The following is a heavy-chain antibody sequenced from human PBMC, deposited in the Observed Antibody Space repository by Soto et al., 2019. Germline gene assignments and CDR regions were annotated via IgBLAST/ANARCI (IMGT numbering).Heavy chain of an antibody. V-gene: IGHV1-46*03. CDR2: INPSGGST. CDR1: VYTFTSYY. D-gene: IGHD7-27*01. J-gene: IGHJ3*02. CDR3: ARNWVAQRGDDAFHI. Sequence: VASVKVSCKASVYTFTSYYMHWVRQAPGQGLEWMGIINPSGGSTSYAQKFQGRVTMTRDTSTSAVYMELSSRRSEDTAVYYCARNWVAQRGDDAFHIWGQGTMVTVSS.